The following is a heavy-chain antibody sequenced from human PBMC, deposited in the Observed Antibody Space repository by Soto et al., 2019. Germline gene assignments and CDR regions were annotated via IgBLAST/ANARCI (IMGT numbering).Heavy chain of an antibody. CDR1: GYSFTSYW. CDR2: IYPGDSDT. D-gene: IGHD3-22*01. J-gene: IGHJ4*02. Sequence: GESLKISCKGSGYSFTSYWIGWVRQMPGKGLEWMGIIYPGDSDTRYSPSFQGQVTISADKSISTAYLQMNSLRAEDTAVYYCAKNPGYYYDSTGYHFDYWGQGTLVTVSS. CDR3: AKNPGYYYDSTGYHFDY. V-gene: IGHV5-51*01.